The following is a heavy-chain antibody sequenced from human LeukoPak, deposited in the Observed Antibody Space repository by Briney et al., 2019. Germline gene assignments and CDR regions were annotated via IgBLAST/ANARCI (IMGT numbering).Heavy chain of an antibody. V-gene: IGHV4-30-4*08. Sequence: SETLSLTCTVSGGSISSGDYYWSWIRQPPGKGLEWIGYIYYSGSTYYNPSLKSRVTISVDTSKNQFSLKLSSVTAADTAVYYCGRNSYETFDFPRHYYIDVCGKGTTVTVSS. D-gene: IGHD3-3*01. CDR1: GGSISSGDYY. CDR2: IYYSGST. J-gene: IGHJ6*03. CDR3: GRNSYETFDFPRHYYIDV.